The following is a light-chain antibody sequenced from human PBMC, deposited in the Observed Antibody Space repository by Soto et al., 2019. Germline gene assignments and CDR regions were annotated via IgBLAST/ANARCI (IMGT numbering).Light chain of an antibody. CDR2: AAS. CDR3: LQDFNYPRT. Sequence: IQMTQSPSSLSASVGVRVPINCRASQSISSYLNWYQKKKGKAPKVMIYAASSLQSGVPSRFSGSYSGTDCTLTIGSLQPEDVTTYYCLQDFNYPRTFCEGTKVDI. CDR1: QSISSY. V-gene: IGKV1-6*01. J-gene: IGKJ1*01.